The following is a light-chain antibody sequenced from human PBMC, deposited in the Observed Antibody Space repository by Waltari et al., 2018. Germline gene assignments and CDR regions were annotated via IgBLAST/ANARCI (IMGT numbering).Light chain of an antibody. CDR1: ALPKQY. CDR2: KDT. Sequence: SYELTQPPSVSVSQGQTARITCSGDALPKQYSFWYQQRSGQAPVVVIYKDTERPSGIPERFSGSSSGTRVTLTISGVQAEDEADYYCQSTDNSGTYVVFGGGTKLTVL. CDR3: QSTDNSGTYVV. V-gene: IGLV3-25*03. J-gene: IGLJ2*01.